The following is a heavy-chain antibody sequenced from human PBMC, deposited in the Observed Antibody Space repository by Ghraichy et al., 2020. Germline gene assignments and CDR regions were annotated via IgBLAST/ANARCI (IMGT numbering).Heavy chain of an antibody. CDR2: INPSGGGT. V-gene: IGHV1-46*01. Sequence: ASVKVSCEASGYTFTAHYMHWVRQAPGQGLEWMGMINPSGGGTTYVQKFEGRVTMTTDTSTRTVHMELSSLTSEDTAMYYCAREYGDYFQVLDHWGQGSPVAVS. D-gene: IGHD2-21*02. CDR3: AREYGDYFQVLDH. CDR1: GYTFTAHY. J-gene: IGHJ4*02.